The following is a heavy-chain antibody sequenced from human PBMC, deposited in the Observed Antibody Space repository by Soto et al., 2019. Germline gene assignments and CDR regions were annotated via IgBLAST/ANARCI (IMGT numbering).Heavy chain of an antibody. CDR2: MNPNSGNT. V-gene: IGHV1-8*02. D-gene: IGHD6-6*01. CDR1: GYTFTSYD. Sequence: ASVKVSCKASGYTFTSYDINWVRQATGQGLEWMGWMNPNSGNTGYAQKFQGRVTMTRNTSISTAYMELSSLRSEDTAVYYCARAQLVHDAFDIWGQGTMVTVSS. CDR3: ARAQLVHDAFDI. J-gene: IGHJ3*02.